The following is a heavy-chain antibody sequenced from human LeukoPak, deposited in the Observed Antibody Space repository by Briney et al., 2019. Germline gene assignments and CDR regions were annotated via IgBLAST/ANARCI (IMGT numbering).Heavy chain of an antibody. CDR2: INPNSGGT. D-gene: IGHD3-9*01. CDR1: RYTFTGYY. Sequence: ASVKVSCKASRYTFTGYYMHWVRQAPGQGLEWMGWINPNSGGTNYAQKFQGRVTMTRDTSISTAYMELSRLRSDDTAVYYCARDAVHYDILTGYHRYFDYWGQGTLVTVSS. CDR3: ARDAVHYDILTGYHRYFDY. V-gene: IGHV1-2*02. J-gene: IGHJ4*02.